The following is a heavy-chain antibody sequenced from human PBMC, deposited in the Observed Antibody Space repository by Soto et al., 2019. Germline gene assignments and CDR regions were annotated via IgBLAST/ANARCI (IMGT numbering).Heavy chain of an antibody. D-gene: IGHD6-13*01. V-gene: IGHV3-13*01. CDR3: ARDRRRQQLGSDGMDV. CDR2: IGTAGDT. CDR1: GFTFSSYD. Sequence: PGGSLRLSCAASGFTFSSYDMHWVRQATGKGLEWVSAIGTAGDTYYPGSVKGRFTISRENAKNSLYLQMNSLRAGDTAVYYCARDRRRQQLGSDGMDVWGQGTTVTVS. J-gene: IGHJ6*02.